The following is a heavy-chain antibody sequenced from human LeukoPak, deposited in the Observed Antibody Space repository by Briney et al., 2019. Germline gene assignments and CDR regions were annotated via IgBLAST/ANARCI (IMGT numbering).Heavy chain of an antibody. CDR1: SGSIFSSNW. V-gene: IGHV4-4*02. Sequence: PSGTLSLTCAVSSGSIFSSNWWSWVRPPPGKGLEWIGQIFHSGSTSYSPSLKSRVTISVDKSKNQFSLRLTSVTAADTAVYYCARSPTKRVPEDYWGQGTLVTVSS. D-gene: IGHD2-2*01. CDR2: IFHSGST. J-gene: IGHJ4*02. CDR3: ARSPTKRVPEDY.